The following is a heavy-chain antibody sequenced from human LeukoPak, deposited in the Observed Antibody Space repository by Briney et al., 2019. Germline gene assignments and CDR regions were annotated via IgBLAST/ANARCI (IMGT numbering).Heavy chain of an antibody. D-gene: IGHD3-3*01. V-gene: IGHV4-61*02. J-gene: IGHJ3*02. Sequence: PSQTLSLTCTVSGGSISSGSYYWSWIRQPAGKGLEWIGRIYTSGSTNYTPSIKSRVTISVDTSKNQFSLKLSSVTAADTAVYYCARVGDLGAFDIWGQGTMVTVSS. CDR2: IYTSGST. CDR1: GGSISSGSYY. CDR3: ARVGDLGAFDI.